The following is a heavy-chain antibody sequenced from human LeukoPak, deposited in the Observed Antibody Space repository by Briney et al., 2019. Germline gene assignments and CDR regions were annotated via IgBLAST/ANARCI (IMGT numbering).Heavy chain of an antibody. J-gene: IGHJ5*02. Sequence: PGGFLRLSCAASGFTFSSYAMSWVRQAPGKGLEWVSAISGSGGSTYYADSVKGRFTTSRDNSKNTLYLQMNSLRAEDTAVYYCAKDVDYYGSGSSSNWFDPWGQGTLVTVSS. CDR1: GFTFSSYA. CDR2: ISGSGGST. CDR3: AKDVDYYGSGSSSNWFDP. D-gene: IGHD3-10*01. V-gene: IGHV3-23*01.